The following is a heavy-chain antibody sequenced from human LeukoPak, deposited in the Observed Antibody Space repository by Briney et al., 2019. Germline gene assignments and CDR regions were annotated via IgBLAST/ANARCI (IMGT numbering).Heavy chain of an antibody. D-gene: IGHD4-17*01. Sequence: SGGSLRLSCAASGFTFSNYWMSWVRQAPGKGLEWVANIKQDRSEKYYVDSVKGRFTISRDNAKNSLYLQMNSLRAEDTAVYYCAKKPDTVTTGWGQGTLVTVSS. V-gene: IGHV3-7*01. CDR2: IKQDRSEK. CDR1: GFTFSNYW. CDR3: AKKPDTVTTG. J-gene: IGHJ4*02.